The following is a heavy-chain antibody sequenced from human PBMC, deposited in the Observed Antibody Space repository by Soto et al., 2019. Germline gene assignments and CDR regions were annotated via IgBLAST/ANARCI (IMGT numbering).Heavy chain of an antibody. D-gene: IGHD3-10*01. CDR3: ASCYYGSGTQACYYHGMDV. J-gene: IGHJ6*02. CDR2: ISSSSSYI. V-gene: IGHV3-21*01. Sequence: RGSLRLSCAASAFTFSSYSMNWVSQAPGKGLEWVSSISSSSSYIYYADSVKGRFTISRDNAKNSMYLQMNSLRAEDTAVYYCASCYYGSGTQACYYHGMDVWGQGTTVTVPS. CDR1: AFTFSSYS.